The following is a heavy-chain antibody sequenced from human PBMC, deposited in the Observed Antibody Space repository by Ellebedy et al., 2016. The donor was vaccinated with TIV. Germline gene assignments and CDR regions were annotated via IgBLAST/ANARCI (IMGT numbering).Heavy chain of an antibody. J-gene: IGHJ4*02. CDR2: ISSRSTTI. V-gene: IGHV3-48*04. CDR3: ARGQDYMWESYRPSFDY. D-gene: IGHD3-16*02. Sequence: GESLKISCVGSGFTFRTYWMNWVRQVPGKGLEWVSYISSRSTTIYYADSVKGRFTISRDNAQNSLFLQMSSLRAEDTAVYYCARGQDYMWESYRPSFDYWGQGTLVTVSS. CDR1: GFTFRTYW.